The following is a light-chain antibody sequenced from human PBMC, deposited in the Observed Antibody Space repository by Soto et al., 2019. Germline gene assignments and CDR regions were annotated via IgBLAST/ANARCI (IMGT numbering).Light chain of an antibody. J-gene: IGKJ1*01. CDR2: WAS. Sequence: DVVMTQFPDSLAVSLDERATLSCKSGQSLLYTPNNYNYLAWYQQKAGQPPKLLIYWASTRESGVPDRFSGSGSGTDFNLTISNLQAEDVAVYFCQQYYSAPGTFGQGTRVEIK. CDR1: QSLLYTPNNYNY. V-gene: IGKV4-1*01. CDR3: QQYYSAPGT.